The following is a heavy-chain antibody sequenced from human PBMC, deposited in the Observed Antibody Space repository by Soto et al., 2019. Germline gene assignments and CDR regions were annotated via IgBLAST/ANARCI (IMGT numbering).Heavy chain of an antibody. V-gene: IGHV4-34*01. CDR2: INHSGST. D-gene: IGHD6-13*01. CDR3: ARVKGSWYGPYYYYYGMDV. CDR1: GGSFSGYY. Sequence: SETLCLTCAVYGGSFSGYYWSWIRQPPGKGLEWIGEINHSGSTNYNPSLKSRVTISVDTSKNQFSLKLSSVTAADTAVYYCARVKGSWYGPYYYYYGMDVWGQGTTVTVSS. J-gene: IGHJ6*02.